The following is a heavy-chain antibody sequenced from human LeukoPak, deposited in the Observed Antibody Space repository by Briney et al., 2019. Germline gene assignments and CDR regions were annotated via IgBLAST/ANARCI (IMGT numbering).Heavy chain of an antibody. J-gene: IGHJ4*02. CDR3: ASSHGDFWSGYYEFDY. CDR1: GFTVSSNY. V-gene: IGHV3-53*01. Sequence: PRRSLRLSCAASGFTVSSNYMSWVLQAPGKGLEWVSVIYSGGSTYYADSVKGRLTISRDNSKNTLYLQMNSLRAEDTAVYYCASSHGDFWSGYYEFDYWGQGTLVTVSS. D-gene: IGHD3-3*01. CDR2: IYSGGST.